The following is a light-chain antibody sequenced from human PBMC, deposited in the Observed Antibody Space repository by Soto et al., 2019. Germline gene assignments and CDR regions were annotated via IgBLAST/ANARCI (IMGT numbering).Light chain of an antibody. J-gene: IGKJ4*01. CDR1: QGVNSY. CDR2: DAS. V-gene: IGKV3-11*01. CDR3: QQRSNWPPLT. Sequence: NVFTQSPATLFLSPGEKATLSCRARQGVNSYLTWYQKKPGQAPRLLIYDASNRATGIPARFSGSGSGTDFTLTISSLEPEDFAVYYCQQRSNWPPLTFGGGTKVEIK.